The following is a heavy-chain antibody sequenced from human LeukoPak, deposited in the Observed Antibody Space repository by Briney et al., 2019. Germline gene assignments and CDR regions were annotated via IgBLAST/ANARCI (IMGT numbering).Heavy chain of an antibody. CDR1: GFTLSNHW. Sequence: RGSLRLSCAASGFTLSNHWMRWVRQAPGKGLEWVSVIYSGGSTYYADSVKGRFTISRDNSKNTLYLQMNSLRAEDTAVYYCARGGPVGAYGYWGQGTLVTVSS. CDR2: IYSGGST. J-gene: IGHJ4*02. V-gene: IGHV3-53*01. CDR3: ARGGPVGAYGY. D-gene: IGHD1-26*01.